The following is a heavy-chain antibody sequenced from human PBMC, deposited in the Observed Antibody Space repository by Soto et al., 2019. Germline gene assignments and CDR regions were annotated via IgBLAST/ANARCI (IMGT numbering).Heavy chain of an antibody. Sequence: PGGSLRLSCAASGFTFSSYSMNWVRQAPGKGLEWVSSISSSSSYIYYADSVKGRFTISRDNAKNSLYLQMNSLRAEDTAVYYCARAYCSGGSCYSSYFDYWGQGTLVTVSS. J-gene: IGHJ4*02. CDR3: ARAYCSGGSCYSSYFDY. CDR1: GFTFSSYS. V-gene: IGHV3-21*01. D-gene: IGHD2-15*01. CDR2: ISSSSSYI.